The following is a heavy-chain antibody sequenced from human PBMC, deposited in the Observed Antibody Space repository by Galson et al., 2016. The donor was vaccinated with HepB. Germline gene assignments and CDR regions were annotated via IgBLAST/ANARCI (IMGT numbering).Heavy chain of an antibody. Sequence: PALVKPTQTLTLTCTFSGFSLSTSGVGVGWIRQPPGKALELVAVIYWDDDKRYGPSLNSRLTITKDTSKNQVVLLMSSMDPVDTATYYCVHALRETWEKYYFDYWGQGTLVTVSS. CDR2: IYWDDDK. CDR3: VHALRETWEKYYFDY. V-gene: IGHV2-5*05. CDR1: GFSLSTSGVG. D-gene: IGHD1-26*01. J-gene: IGHJ4*02.